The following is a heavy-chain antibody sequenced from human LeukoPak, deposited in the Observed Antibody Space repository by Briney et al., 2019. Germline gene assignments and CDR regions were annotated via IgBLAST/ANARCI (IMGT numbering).Heavy chain of an antibody. CDR1: GGSISSSSYY. CDR3: ARGVGAFEV. Sequence: SETLSLTCTVSGGSISSSSYYWGWIRQPPGKGLEWIGSIYYSGSTYYNPSLKSRVTISVDTSKNQFSLKLSSVTAADTAVYYCARGVGAFEVWGQGTMVTVSS. D-gene: IGHD3-3*01. CDR2: IYYSGST. J-gene: IGHJ3*01. V-gene: IGHV4-39*01.